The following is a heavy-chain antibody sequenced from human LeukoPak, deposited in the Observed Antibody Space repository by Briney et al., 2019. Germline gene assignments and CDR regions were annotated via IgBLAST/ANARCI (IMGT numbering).Heavy chain of an antibody. D-gene: IGHD6-13*01. CDR3: ARTDSSSWYEYYFDY. J-gene: IGHJ4*02. CDR1: GYSFTSYW. Sequence: GESLKISCKGSGYSFTSYWIGWVRQMPGKGLEWMGIIYPGDSDTRYSPSFQGQVTISADKSISTAYLQWSSLKASDTAMFYCARTDSSSWYEYYFDYWGQGTLVTVSS. CDR2: IYPGDSDT. V-gene: IGHV5-51*01.